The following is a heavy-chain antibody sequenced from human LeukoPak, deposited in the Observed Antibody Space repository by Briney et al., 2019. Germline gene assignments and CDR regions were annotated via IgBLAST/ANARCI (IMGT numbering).Heavy chain of an antibody. J-gene: IGHJ4*02. CDR3: AKGFSGWYYFGY. Sequence: GGSLRPSCAASGFTFSSYAMSWVRQAPGKGLEWVSAISGSGGSTYYADSVKGRFTISRDNSKNTLYLQMNSLRAEDTAVYYCAKGFSGWYYFGYWGQGTLVTVSS. CDR2: ISGSGGST. V-gene: IGHV3-23*01. D-gene: IGHD6-19*01. CDR1: GFTFSSYA.